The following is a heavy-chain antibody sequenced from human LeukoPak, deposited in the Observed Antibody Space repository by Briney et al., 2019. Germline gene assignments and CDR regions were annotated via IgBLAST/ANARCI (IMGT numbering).Heavy chain of an antibody. D-gene: IGHD2-2*01. J-gene: IGHJ5*02. V-gene: IGHV3-64*01. CDR3: ARDLRPAEGSNWFDP. CDR1: GFTFSSYS. CDR2: ISSNGGST. Sequence: PGGSLRLSCAASGFTFSSYSMNWVRQAPGKGLEYVSAISSNGGSTYYANSVKGRFTISRDNSKNTLYLQMGSLRAEDMAVYYCARDLRPAEGSNWFDPWGQGTLVTVSA.